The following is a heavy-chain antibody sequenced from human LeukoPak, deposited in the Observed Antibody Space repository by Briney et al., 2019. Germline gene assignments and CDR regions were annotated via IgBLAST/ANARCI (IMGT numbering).Heavy chain of an antibody. Sequence: SVKVSCKASGYTFTSYGISWVRQAPGQGLEWMGGIIPIFGTANYAQKFQGRVTITAGESTSTAYMELSSLRSEDTAVYYCARGKTYFDWLLVYWGQGTLVTVSS. CDR2: IIPIFGTA. CDR1: GYTFTSYG. D-gene: IGHD3-9*01. J-gene: IGHJ4*02. CDR3: ARGKTYFDWLLVY. V-gene: IGHV1-69*13.